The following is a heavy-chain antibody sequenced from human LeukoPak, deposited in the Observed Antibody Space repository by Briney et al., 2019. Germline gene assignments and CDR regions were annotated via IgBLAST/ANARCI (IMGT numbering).Heavy chain of an antibody. Sequence: GESLKISCKGSGYSFTSYWIGWVRQMPGKGLEWMGIIYPGDSDTRYSPSFQGQVTISADKSISTAYLQWSSLKASDTAMYYCLTYYDYVWGSYRPLSGDYFDYWGQGTLVTVSS. V-gene: IGHV5-51*01. CDR3: LTYYDYVWGSYRPLSGDYFDY. J-gene: IGHJ4*02. CDR1: GYSFTSYW. D-gene: IGHD3-16*02. CDR2: IYPGDSDT.